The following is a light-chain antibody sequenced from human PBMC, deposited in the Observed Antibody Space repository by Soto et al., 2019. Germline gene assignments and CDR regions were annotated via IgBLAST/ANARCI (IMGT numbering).Light chain of an antibody. CDR2: RNN. V-gene: IGLV1-47*01. CDR1: SSNIGSNY. CDR3: AAWDDSLSGRV. J-gene: IGLJ3*02. Sequence: QSVLTQPPSAYGTPRQRVTISCSGSSSNIGSNYVYWYQQLPGTAPKLLIYRNNQRPSGVPDRFSGSKSGTSASLAISGLRSEDEADYYCAAWDDSLSGRVFGGGTKLTVL.